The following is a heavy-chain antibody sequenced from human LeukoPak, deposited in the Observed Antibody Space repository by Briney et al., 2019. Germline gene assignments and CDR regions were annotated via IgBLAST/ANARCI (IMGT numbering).Heavy chain of an antibody. CDR2: INPNSGGT. Sequence: ASVIVSCKASGYTFTHYYMHWVRQAPGQGLEWMGWINPNSGGTNYAQKFQGRVTMTRDTSISTAYMELRRLRSDDTAVYYCARGYLYYYDVSGYPFDYWGQGTLVTVSS. CDR3: ARGYLYYYDVSGYPFDY. J-gene: IGHJ4*02. V-gene: IGHV1-2*02. CDR1: GYTFTHYY. D-gene: IGHD3-22*01.